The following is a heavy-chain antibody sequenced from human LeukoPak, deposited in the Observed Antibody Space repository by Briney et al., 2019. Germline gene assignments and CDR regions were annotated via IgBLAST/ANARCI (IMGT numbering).Heavy chain of an antibody. CDR1: GFTFSNYW. D-gene: IGHD4-17*01. CDR2: IKEGGSEK. V-gene: IGHV3-7*05. CDR3: AKGHSDYGTGFDQ. Sequence: GGSLRLSCAASGFTFSNYWMTWVRQAPGKGLEWVANIKEGGSEKYYVDSVKGRITIYRDNSKNTLHLQMNSMRAEDTAIYYGAKGHSDYGTGFDQWGQGTLVTVSS. J-gene: IGHJ4*02.